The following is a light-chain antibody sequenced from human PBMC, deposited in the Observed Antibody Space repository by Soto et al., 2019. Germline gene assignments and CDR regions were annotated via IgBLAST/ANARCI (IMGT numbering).Light chain of an antibody. Sequence: DIQMTQSPSSVSASVGDRVTITCRASKGISSWLAWYQQKPGKAPKLLLYVASILQSGAPSRFSGSGSGTDFTLTVSILEPEDFATYYCQQANSFTFTVGTGPKVDIK. CDR3: QQANSFTFT. J-gene: IGKJ3*01. V-gene: IGKV1-12*01. CDR2: VAS. CDR1: KGISSW.